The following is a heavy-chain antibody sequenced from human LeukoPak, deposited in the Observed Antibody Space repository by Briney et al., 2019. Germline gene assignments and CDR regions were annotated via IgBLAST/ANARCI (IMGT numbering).Heavy chain of an antibody. D-gene: IGHD3-10*01. CDR1: GFTFSTFG. Sequence: GGSLRLSCAASGFTFSTFGMHWVRQAPGKGLEWVAFKRYAGSDKYYRDSVKGRFTVSRDNSKNTLYLQMNSLRPEDTAVYYCAKTSRFGELVGDYSDSWGQGTLVTVSS. CDR3: AKTSRFGELVGDYSDS. V-gene: IGHV3-30*02. CDR2: KRYAGSDK. J-gene: IGHJ4*02.